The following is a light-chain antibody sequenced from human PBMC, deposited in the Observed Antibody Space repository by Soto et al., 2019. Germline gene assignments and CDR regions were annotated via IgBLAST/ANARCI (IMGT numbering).Light chain of an antibody. CDR2: VAS. CDR1: QSVSSSY. J-gene: IGKJ2*01. Sequence: EIVLTQSPGTLSLSPGERATLSCRASQSVSSSYLAWYQQKPGQAPRLLMYVASRRATGIPDRFSGSGSGTDFTLTISRLEPEDCAVYYCQQYGDSPRTFGQGTKLEIK. CDR3: QQYGDSPRT. V-gene: IGKV3-20*01.